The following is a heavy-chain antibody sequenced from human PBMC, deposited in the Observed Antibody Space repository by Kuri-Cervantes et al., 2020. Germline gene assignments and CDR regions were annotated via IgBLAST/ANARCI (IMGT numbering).Heavy chain of an antibody. Sequence: LSLTCAASGFTFSSYAMHWVRQAPGKGLEWVAVISYDGSNKYYADSVKGRFTISRDNSKNTLYLQMNGLRAEDTAVYYCARGGVRGVIDGFDIWGQGTMVTVSS. J-gene: IGHJ3*02. CDR3: ARGGVRGVIDGFDI. D-gene: IGHD3-10*01. CDR2: ISYDGSNK. V-gene: IGHV3-30-3*01. CDR1: GFTFSSYA.